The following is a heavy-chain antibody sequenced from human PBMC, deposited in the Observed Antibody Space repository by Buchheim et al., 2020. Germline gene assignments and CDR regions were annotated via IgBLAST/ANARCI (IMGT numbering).Heavy chain of an antibody. CDR3: AREYCSGGSCYGCFDY. CDR2: INHSGST. J-gene: IGHJ4*02. CDR1: GGSFSGYY. D-gene: IGHD2-15*01. V-gene: IGHV4-34*01. Sequence: QVQLQQWGAGLLKPSETLSLTCAVYGGSFSGYYWSWIRQPPGKGLEWIGEINHSGSTNYNPSLKSRVTISVDTSTNQFSLQLSSVTAADTAVYYCAREYCSGGSCYGCFDYWGQGTL.